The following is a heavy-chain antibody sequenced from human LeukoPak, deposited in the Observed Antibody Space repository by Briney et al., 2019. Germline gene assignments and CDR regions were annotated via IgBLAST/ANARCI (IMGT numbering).Heavy chain of an antibody. Sequence: GGSLRLSCAASGLTVSSNYMSWVRQAPGKGLEWVSVIYSGGSTYYADSVKGRFTISRDNSKNTLYLQMNSLRAEDTAVYYCARDITGTTDDYWGQGTLVTVSS. V-gene: IGHV3-66*02. J-gene: IGHJ4*02. CDR1: GLTVSSNY. CDR2: IYSGGST. CDR3: ARDITGTTDDY. D-gene: IGHD1-20*01.